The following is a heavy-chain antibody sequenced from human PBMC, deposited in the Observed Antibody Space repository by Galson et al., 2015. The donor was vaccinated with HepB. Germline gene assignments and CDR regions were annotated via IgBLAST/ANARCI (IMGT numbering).Heavy chain of an antibody. CDR3: ARHTLTAAVRVDY. D-gene: IGHD6-13*01. CDR2: IYPGDSDT. Sequence: QSGAEVNKPGESLKISCKGSGYSFTRYWIGWVRQMPGKGLGWMGTIYPGDSDTRYSPSFQGQVTFSADKSISTASLQWSSLKALDTAMYYCARHTLTAAVRVDYWGQGTLVTVSS. J-gene: IGHJ4*02. CDR1: GYSFTRYW. V-gene: IGHV5-51*01.